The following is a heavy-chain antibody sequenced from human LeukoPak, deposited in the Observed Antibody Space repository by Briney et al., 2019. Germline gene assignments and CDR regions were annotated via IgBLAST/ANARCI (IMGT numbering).Heavy chain of an antibody. CDR2: ISGSGGST. Sequence: GGSLRLSCAASGFTFSSYAMSWVRQAPGKGLEWVSAISGSGGSTYYADSVKGRFTISRDNSKNTLYLQMNSLRAEDTAVYYCAKGYEMGIAVASDYWGQGTLVTVSS. V-gene: IGHV3-23*01. CDR1: GFTFSSYA. CDR3: AKGYEMGIAVASDY. D-gene: IGHD6-19*01. J-gene: IGHJ4*02.